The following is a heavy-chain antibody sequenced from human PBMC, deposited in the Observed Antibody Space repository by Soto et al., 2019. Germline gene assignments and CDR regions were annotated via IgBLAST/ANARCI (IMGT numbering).Heavy chain of an antibody. CDR1: GFNFSSYS. Sequence: EVQLVESGGGLVKPGGSLRLSCEASGFNFSSYSMNWVRQAPGKGLEWVSSISRSSSNIYYVDSVQGRFTISRDNAKNSLYLKMNSLRAEDTAVYYCARDLKVAAAGTGYYYYGMDVWGQGTTVTVSS. CDR2: ISRSSSNI. CDR3: ARDLKVAAAGTGYYYYGMDV. V-gene: IGHV3-21*01. D-gene: IGHD6-13*01. J-gene: IGHJ6*02.